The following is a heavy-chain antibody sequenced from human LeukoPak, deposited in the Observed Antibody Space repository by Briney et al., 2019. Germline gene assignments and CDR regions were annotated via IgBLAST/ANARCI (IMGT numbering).Heavy chain of an antibody. D-gene: IGHD6-19*01. CDR3: ARTAVAGSYYYYMDV. CDR1: GYSISSGYY. V-gene: IGHV4-38-2*01. CDR2: IYHSGST. Sequence: PSETLSLTCAVSGYSISSGYYWGWIRQPPGKGLEWIGSIYHSGSTYYNPSLKSRVTISVDTSKNQCSLKLSSVTAADTAVYYCARTAVAGSYYYYMDVWGKGTTVTVSS. J-gene: IGHJ6*03.